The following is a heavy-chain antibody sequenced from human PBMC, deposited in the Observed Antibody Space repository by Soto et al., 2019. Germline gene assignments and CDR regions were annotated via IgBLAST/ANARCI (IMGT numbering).Heavy chain of an antibody. D-gene: IGHD3-16*01. J-gene: IGHJ6*02. V-gene: IGHV3-43D*04. CDR2: ISWDGGST. Sequence: GGSLRLSCAASGFTFDDYAMHWVRQAPGKGLEWVSLISWDGGSTYYADSVKGRFTISRDNSKNSLYLPMNSLRAEDTALYYCAKDISRPTYGFLVPGGDYYYGMDVWGQGTTVTVSS. CDR1: GFTFDDYA. CDR3: AKDISRPTYGFLVPGGDYYYGMDV.